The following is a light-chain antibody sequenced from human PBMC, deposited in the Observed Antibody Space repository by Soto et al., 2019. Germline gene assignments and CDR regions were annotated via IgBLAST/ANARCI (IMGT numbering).Light chain of an antibody. CDR1: QSVSSN. Sequence: EIVMTQSPATLSVSPGERATLSCRASQSVSSNLAWYQQKPGQAPRLLIYGASTRATGIPARFSGSGSGTEITLTISSLQSEAFAVYYCQQYNNWTPITFGQGTRLEMK. J-gene: IGKJ5*01. CDR2: GAS. CDR3: QQYNNWTPIT. V-gene: IGKV3-15*01.